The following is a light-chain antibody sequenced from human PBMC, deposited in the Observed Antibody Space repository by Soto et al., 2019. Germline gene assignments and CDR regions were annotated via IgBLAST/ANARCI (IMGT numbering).Light chain of an antibody. CDR2: ANG. V-gene: IGLV1-40*01. J-gene: IGLJ3*02. Sequence: QSALTQPPSVSGAPGQRVTISCTGDRSNIGAGYDVHWYQQFPETAPKLLLYANGDRPSGVPDRFSGSKSGSSASLAITGLQAEDEAVYYCQSFDRSLTAALFGGGTKLTVL. CDR1: RSNIGAGYD. CDR3: QSFDRSLTAAL.